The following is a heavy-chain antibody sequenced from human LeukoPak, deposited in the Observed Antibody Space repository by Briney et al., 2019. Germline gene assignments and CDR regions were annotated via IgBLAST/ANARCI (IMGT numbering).Heavy chain of an antibody. Sequence: GGSLRLSCAASGFTFSSYWMSWVRQAPGKGLEWVANIKQDGSEKYYVDSVKGRFTISRDNAKNSLYLQMNSLRAEDTAVYYCARSYDFWSGSTFDYWGQGTLVTVSS. CDR1: GFTFSSYW. J-gene: IGHJ4*02. CDR3: ARSYDFWSGSTFDY. V-gene: IGHV3-7*01. D-gene: IGHD3-3*01. CDR2: IKQDGSEK.